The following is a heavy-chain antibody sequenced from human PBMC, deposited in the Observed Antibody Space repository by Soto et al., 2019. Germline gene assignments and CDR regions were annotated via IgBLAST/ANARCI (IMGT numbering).Heavy chain of an antibody. D-gene: IGHD1-26*01. CDR3: AREVGATSAEYFQH. CDR2: IYYSGST. V-gene: IGHV4-39*07. CDR1: GGSISSSSYY. J-gene: IGHJ1*01. Sequence: SETLSLTCTVSGGSISSSSYYWGWIRQPPGKGLEWIGRIYYSGSTYYNPSLKSRVTISVDTSKNQFSLKLSSVTAADTAVYYCAREVGATSAEYFQHWGQGALVTVSS.